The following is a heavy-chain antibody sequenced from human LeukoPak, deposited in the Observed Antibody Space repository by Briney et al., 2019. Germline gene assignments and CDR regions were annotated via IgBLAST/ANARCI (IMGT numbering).Heavy chain of an antibody. J-gene: IGHJ6*03. CDR3: ARIGRRVPWYYYMDV. D-gene: IGHD2/OR15-2a*01. Sequence: ASVKVSCKVSGYTLTELSMHWVRQAPGKGLEWMGGFDPEDGETIYAQKFQGRVTMTEDTSTDTAYKELSSLRSEDTAVYYCARIGRRVPWYYYMDVWGKGTTVTVSS. CDR2: FDPEDGET. V-gene: IGHV1-24*01. CDR1: GYTLTELS.